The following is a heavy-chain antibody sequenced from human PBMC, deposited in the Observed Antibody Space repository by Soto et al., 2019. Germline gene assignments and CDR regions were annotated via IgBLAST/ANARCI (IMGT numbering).Heavy chain of an antibody. CDR1: GGSISSYY. Sequence: TLSLTCTVSGGSISSYYWSWIRQPPGKGLEWIGYVYYSGSTNYNPSLKSRVTISVDTSKNQFSLKLSSVTAADTAVYYCARAVVGATKAFDIWGQGTMVTVSS. J-gene: IGHJ3*02. CDR3: ARAVVGATKAFDI. CDR2: VYYSGST. V-gene: IGHV4-59*01. D-gene: IGHD1-26*01.